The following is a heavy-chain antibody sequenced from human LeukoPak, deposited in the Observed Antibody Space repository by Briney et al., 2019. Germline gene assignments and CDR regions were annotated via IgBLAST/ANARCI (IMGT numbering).Heavy chain of an antibody. J-gene: IGHJ4*02. D-gene: IGHD5-24*01. CDR3: ARDLGNNRGHDY. CDR2: IRSSGADV. Sequence: PGGSLRLSCAASGFTFSNYNMNWVRQAPGKGLEWVSWIRSSGADVYYIDSVRGRFTISRDNAKNSLFLRMNSLRDEDTATYYCARDLGNNRGHDYWGQGTLVTVSS. V-gene: IGHV3-48*02. CDR1: GFTFSNYN.